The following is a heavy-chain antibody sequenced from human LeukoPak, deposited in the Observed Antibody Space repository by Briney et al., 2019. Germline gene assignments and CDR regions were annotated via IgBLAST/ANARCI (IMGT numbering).Heavy chain of an antibody. CDR1: GGSFSGYY. CDR2: INHSGST. Sequence: PSETLSLTRAVYGGSFSGYYWSWIRQPAGKGLEWIGEINHSGSTNYNPSLKSRVTISVDTSKNQFSLKLSSVTAADTAVYYCARANRLGYFDYWGQGTLVTVSS. D-gene: IGHD3-9*01. J-gene: IGHJ4*02. V-gene: IGHV4-34*01. CDR3: ARANRLGYFDY.